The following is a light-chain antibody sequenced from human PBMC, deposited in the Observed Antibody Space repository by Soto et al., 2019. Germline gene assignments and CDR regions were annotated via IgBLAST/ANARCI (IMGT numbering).Light chain of an antibody. CDR2: EVS. CDR3: SSHTSSSTLV. J-gene: IGLJ2*01. V-gene: IGLV2-14*01. Sequence: QSALTQPASVSGSPGQSITISCTGTTSDVGDYNSVSWYQQHPDKAPNLMIYEVSNRPSGVSNRFSGSKSGNTASLTISGLQAEDEADYYCSSHTSSSTLVFGGGTKVTVL. CDR1: TSDVGDYNS.